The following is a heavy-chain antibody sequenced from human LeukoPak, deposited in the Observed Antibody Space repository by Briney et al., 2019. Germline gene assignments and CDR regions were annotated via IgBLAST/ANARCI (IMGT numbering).Heavy chain of an antibody. CDR1: GFTFSSYD. V-gene: IGHV3-13*01. Sequence: GGSLGLSCAASGFTFSSYDMHWVRHATGKSLEWVSAIGPSGDTYYPGSVEGRFTVSRENVKDSLYLQMNSLRAGDTAVYYCAGARHGHPGVVDYWGQGALVTVSS. CDR2: IGPSGDT. CDR3: AGARHGHPGVVDY. D-gene: IGHD3-10*01. J-gene: IGHJ4*02.